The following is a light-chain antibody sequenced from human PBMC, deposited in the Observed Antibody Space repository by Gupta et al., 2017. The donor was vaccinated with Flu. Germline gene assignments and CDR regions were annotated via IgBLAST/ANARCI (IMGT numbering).Light chain of an antibody. Sequence: PGTLSLSPGERATLSCRASQSFSSSYLAWYQQKPGQAPRLLIYGASSRATGIPDRFSGSGSGTDFTLTINRLEPEDFAVYYCQQDATSRTFGQGTKVEVK. V-gene: IGKV3-20*01. CDR1: QSFSSSY. CDR3: QQDATSRT. CDR2: GAS. J-gene: IGKJ1*01.